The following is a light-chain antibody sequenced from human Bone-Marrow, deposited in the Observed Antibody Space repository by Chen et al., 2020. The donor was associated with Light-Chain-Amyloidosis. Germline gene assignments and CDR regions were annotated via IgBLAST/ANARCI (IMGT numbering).Light chain of an antibody. CDR2: RDT. J-gene: IGLJ2*01. V-gene: IGLV3-25*03. CDR1: DLPTKY. Sequence: SYQLTQPPSVSVSPGQTARLTSSEDDLPTKYAYWYQQKPGQAPVLVIHRDTERPSGISERFSGSSSGTIATLTISGVQAEDEADYHCQSADSSGTYEVIFGGGTKLTVL. CDR3: QSADSSGTYEVI.